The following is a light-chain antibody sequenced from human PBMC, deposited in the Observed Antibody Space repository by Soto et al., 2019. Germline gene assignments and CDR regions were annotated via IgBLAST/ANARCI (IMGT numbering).Light chain of an antibody. CDR2: KAS. CDR1: QSISSW. Sequence: DIQMTQSPSTLSASVGDRVTITCRASQSISSWLAWYQQKPGKAPKLLIYKASSLQSGVPSRFSGSGSGTEFPLTISSLQPDHFATYNCQQSFTFGPGTKVDIK. V-gene: IGKV1-5*03. J-gene: IGKJ3*01. CDR3: QQSFT.